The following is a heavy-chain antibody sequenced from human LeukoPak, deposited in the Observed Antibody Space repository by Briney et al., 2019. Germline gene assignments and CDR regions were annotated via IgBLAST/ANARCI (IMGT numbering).Heavy chain of an antibody. CDR2: ISRGGNSI. J-gene: IGHJ4*02. V-gene: IGHV3-11*01. CDR3: ARDQYLDY. Sequence: PGGFLRLSCAASGFTFSDFYMSWLRQAPGKGLEWVSSISRGGNSIYYTDSVKGRFTISRDNAKNSLYLQMNSLRAEDTAMYYCARDQYLDYRGQGTLVTVSS. CDR1: GFTFSDFY.